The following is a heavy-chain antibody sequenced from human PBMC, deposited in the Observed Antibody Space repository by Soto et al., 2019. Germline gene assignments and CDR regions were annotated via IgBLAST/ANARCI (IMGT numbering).Heavy chain of an antibody. V-gene: IGHV3-7*04. CDR1: GFTFSSYW. Sequence: GGSLRLSCAASGFTFSSYWMSWVRQAPGKGLEWVANIKQDGSEKYYVDSVKGRFTISRDNAKNSLYLQMNSLRAEDTAVYYCAREEGSSWVLPYFDSWGQGTLVTVSS. CDR3: AREEGSSWVLPYFDS. J-gene: IGHJ4*02. D-gene: IGHD6-13*01. CDR2: IKQDGSEK.